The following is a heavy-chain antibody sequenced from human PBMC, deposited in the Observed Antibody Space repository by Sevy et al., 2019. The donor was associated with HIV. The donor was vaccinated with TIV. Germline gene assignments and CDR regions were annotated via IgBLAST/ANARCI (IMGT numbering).Heavy chain of an antibody. V-gene: IGHV1-18*01. J-gene: IGHJ4*02. CDR2: ISAYNGNT. CDR3: ARENYYDSSGYYYNDY. CDR1: GYTFTSYG. Sequence: ASVKVSCKASGYTFTSYGISWVRQAPGQGLEWMGWISAYNGNTNYAQMLQGRVTMTTDTSTSTAYMELRSLRSDDTAVYYCARENYYDSSGYYYNDYWGQGTLVTVSS. D-gene: IGHD3-22*01.